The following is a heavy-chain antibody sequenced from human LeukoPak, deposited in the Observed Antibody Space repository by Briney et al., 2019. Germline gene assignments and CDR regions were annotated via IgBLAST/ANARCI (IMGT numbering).Heavy chain of an antibody. J-gene: IGHJ4*02. Sequence: SETLSPTCTVSGGSISSGSYYWSWIRQPPGKGLEWIGYIYYSGSTNYNPSLKSRVTISVDTSKNQFSLKLSSVTAADTAVYYCARCPLDSSGCRFDYWGQGTLVTVSS. V-gene: IGHV4-61*01. CDR2: IYYSGST. CDR1: GGSISSGSYY. D-gene: IGHD3-22*01. CDR3: ARCPLDSSGCRFDY.